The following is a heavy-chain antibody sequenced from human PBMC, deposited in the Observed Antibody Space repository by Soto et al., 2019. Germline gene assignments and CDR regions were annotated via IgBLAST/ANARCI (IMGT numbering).Heavy chain of an antibody. V-gene: IGHV1-3*04. J-gene: IGHJ6*02. CDR2: INTGNGNT. CDR3: ASGERLYYFSDGMDV. Sequence: ASVKVSCKVSGYNFSTYALLWVRQAPGQRLEWMGWINTGNGNTKYSQKFQGRVTLTRDTSASTAYMELSSLKSEDTAVYYCASGERLYYFSDGMDVWGQGSTVTVSS. CDR1: GYNFSTYA. D-gene: IGHD3-3*01.